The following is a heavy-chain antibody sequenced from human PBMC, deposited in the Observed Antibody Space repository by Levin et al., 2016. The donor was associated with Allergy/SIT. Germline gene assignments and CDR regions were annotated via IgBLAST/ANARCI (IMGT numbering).Heavy chain of an antibody. CDR3: ARDNVGYSDFFDP. Sequence: SETLSLTCTVSGGSISSGGYYWSWIRQHPGKGLEWIGYIYYSGSTNYNPSLKSRVTISVDTSKNQFSLKLSSVTAADTAVYYCARDNVGYSDFFDPWGQGTLVTVSS. CDR1: GGSISSGGYY. CDR2: IYYSGST. J-gene: IGHJ5*02. V-gene: IGHV4-61*08. D-gene: IGHD6-13*01.